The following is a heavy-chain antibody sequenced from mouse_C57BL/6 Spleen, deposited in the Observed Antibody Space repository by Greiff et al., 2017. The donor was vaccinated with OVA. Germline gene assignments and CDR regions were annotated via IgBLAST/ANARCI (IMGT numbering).Heavy chain of an antibody. CDR3: ARLKYYGSSSRAMDY. CDR1: GYTFTDYY. V-gene: IGHV1-75*01. Sequence: VQLQESGPELVKPGASVKISCKASGYTFTDYYINWVKQRPGQGLEWIGWIFPGSGSTYYNEKFKGKATLTVDKSSSTAYMLLSSLTSEDSAVYFCARLKYYGSSSRAMDYWGQGTSVTVSS. CDR2: IFPGSGST. D-gene: IGHD1-1*01. J-gene: IGHJ4*01.